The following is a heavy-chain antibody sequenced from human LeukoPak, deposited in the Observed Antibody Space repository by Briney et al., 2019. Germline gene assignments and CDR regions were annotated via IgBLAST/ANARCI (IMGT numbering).Heavy chain of an antibody. V-gene: IGHV4-4*09. CDR3: ARLGGYYDPFDY. CDR1: GGSISSYY. CDR2: IYTSGIT. D-gene: IGHD3-22*01. Sequence: SETLSLTCTVSGGSISSYYWSWVRQPPGKGLEWIGYIYTSGITNYNPSLKSRVTMSEDTSKNQFSLKLSSVTAADTAVYYCARLGGYYDPFDYWGQGTLVTVPS. J-gene: IGHJ4*02.